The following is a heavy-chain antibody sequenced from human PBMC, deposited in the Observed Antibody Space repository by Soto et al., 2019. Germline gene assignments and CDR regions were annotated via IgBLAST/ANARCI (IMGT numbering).Heavy chain of an antibody. J-gene: IGHJ3*02. D-gene: IGHD2-15*01. CDR3: GQPQRGYCSGGSFYSGAAFDI. Sequence: PGESLKISCKGSGYSFTSYWIGWVRQMPGKGLEWMGIIYPGDSDTRYSPSFQGQVTISADKSISTAYLQWSSLKASDTAMYYCGQPQRGYCSGGSFYSGAAFDIWGQGTMVTVSS. CDR1: GYSFTSYW. CDR2: IYPGDSDT. V-gene: IGHV5-51*01.